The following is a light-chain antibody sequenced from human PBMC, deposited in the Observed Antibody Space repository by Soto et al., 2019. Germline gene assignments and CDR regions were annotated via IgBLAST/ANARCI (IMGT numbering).Light chain of an antibody. CDR2: DAS. J-gene: IGKJ5*01. CDR3: QQYNNWPTIT. CDR1: QSISSW. V-gene: IGKV1-5*01. Sequence: DIQMTQSPSTLSASVGDRVTITCRASQSISSWLAWYQQKLGRAPRLLIYDASSIESGVPSRFSGSGSGTELTLTISSLQSEDFAVYYCQQYNNWPTITFGQGTRLEIK.